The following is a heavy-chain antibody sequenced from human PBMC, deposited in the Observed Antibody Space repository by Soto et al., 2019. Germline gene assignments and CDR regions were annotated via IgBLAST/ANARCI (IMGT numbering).Heavy chain of an antibody. D-gene: IGHD3-22*01. V-gene: IGHV3-33*01. Sequence: GGALRLSCAASGFTFSSYGMHWVRQAPGKGLEWVAVIWYDGSNKYYADSVKGRFTISRDNSKNTLYLQMNSLRAEDTAVYYCARGDSSGYYSVDWGQGTLVTVSS. J-gene: IGHJ4*02. CDR1: GFTFSSYG. CDR3: ARGDSSGYYSVD. CDR2: IWYDGSNK.